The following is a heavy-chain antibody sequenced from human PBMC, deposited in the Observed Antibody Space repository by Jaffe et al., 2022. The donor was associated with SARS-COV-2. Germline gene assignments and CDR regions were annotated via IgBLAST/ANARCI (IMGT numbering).Heavy chain of an antibody. CDR2: IRTKAHGGPV. Sequence: EVHLVESGGGLVQPGRSLRLSCTASGFTFRDYIMSWFRQAPGKGLEWVGFIRTKAHGGPVEYAASVNGRFTISRDDSKSIAYLQMNSLKSEDTAMYYCARCPAEYCSSDSWGQGALVTVSS. D-gene: IGHD2-15*01. J-gene: IGHJ4*02. CDR1: GFTFRDYI. V-gene: IGHV3-49*03. CDR3: ARCPAEYCSSDS.